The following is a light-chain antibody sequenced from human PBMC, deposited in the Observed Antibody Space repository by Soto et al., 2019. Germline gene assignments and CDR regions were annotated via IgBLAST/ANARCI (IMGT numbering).Light chain of an antibody. J-gene: IGKJ5*01. CDR2: AAS. CDR1: QGISSW. CDR3: QQLYTFPLT. V-gene: IGKV1-12*01. Sequence: DIQMTQSPSSVSASVGDRVTITCRASQGISSWLAWYQQKPGRAPNLLIYAASSLQSGVPLRFSGSGSGTDFTLSISSLQPEDVATYYSQQLYTFPLTVGQGTRLESK.